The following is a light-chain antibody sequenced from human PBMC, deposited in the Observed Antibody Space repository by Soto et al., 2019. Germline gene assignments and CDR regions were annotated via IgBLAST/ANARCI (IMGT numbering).Light chain of an antibody. CDR1: QSVSSSY. CDR3: QQYANSPPNT. J-gene: IGKJ4*01. V-gene: IGKV3-20*01. CDR2: GAS. Sequence: EIVLTQSPGTLSLSPGERATLSCRASQSVSSSYLVWYQQKPGQAPRLLIYGASHRATGIPDRFSGSGSGTDFTLTISRLEPEDFAVYYCQQYANSPPNTFGGGTKVEIK.